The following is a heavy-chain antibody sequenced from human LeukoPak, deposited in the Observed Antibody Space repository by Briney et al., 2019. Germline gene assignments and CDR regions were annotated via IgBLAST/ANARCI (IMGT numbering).Heavy chain of an antibody. CDR3: ARAVSSGWYSEGPLV. J-gene: IGHJ4*02. D-gene: IGHD6-19*01. Sequence: ASVKVSRKASGYTFTIYYMHWVRQAPGQGLEWMGIINPSGGSTSYAQKFQGRVTMTRDTSTSTVYMELSSLRSEDTAVYYCARAVSSGWYSEGPLVWGQGTLVTVSS. CDR2: INPSGGST. V-gene: IGHV1-46*01. CDR1: GYTFTIYY.